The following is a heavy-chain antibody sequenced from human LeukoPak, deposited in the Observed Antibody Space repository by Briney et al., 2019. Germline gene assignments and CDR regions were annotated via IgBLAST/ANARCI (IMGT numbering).Heavy chain of an antibody. CDR2: ISYIGST. CDR3: ARDLVTVTKGFDI. D-gene: IGHD4-17*01. J-gene: IGHJ3*02. Sequence: SETLSLTCAVSADSFSSHYWTWIRQPPGKGLEWIGYISYIGSTNYNPSLKSRVTTSIDTFKNQFSLKLSSVTAADTAVYYCARDLVTVTKGFDIWGQGTMVSVSS. V-gene: IGHV4-59*11. CDR1: ADSFSSHY.